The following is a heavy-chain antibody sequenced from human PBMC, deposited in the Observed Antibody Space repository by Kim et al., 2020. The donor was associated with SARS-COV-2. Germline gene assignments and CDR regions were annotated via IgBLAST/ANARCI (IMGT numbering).Heavy chain of an antibody. J-gene: IGHJ4*02. Sequence: GSLRLSCAASGFTFSDYYMSWIRQAPGKGLEWVSYISSSSSYTNYADSVKGRFTISRDNAKNSLYLQMNSLRAEDTAVYYCARDRDYGPGGVSRWGQGTLVTVSS. CDR2: ISSSSSYT. CDR3: ARDRDYGPGGVSR. CDR1: GFTFSDYY. D-gene: IGHD3-10*01. V-gene: IGHV3-11*05.